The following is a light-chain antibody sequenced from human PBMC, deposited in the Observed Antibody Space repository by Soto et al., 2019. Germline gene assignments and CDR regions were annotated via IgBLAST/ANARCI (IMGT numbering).Light chain of an antibody. V-gene: IGKV3-11*01. J-gene: IGKJ4*01. CDR3: QQRSNWPPVT. CDR1: QSVSSY. CDR2: DAS. Sequence: EIVLTQSPATLSLSPGEIATLSCRASQSVSSYLAWYQQKPGQAPRLLIYDASNRATGIPARFSGSGSGTDFTHTLSSLEPEDFAIYYCQQRSNWPPVTFGGGTQVEIK.